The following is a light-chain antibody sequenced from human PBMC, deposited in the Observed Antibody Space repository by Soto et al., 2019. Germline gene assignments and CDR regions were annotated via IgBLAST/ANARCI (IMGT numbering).Light chain of an antibody. CDR3: QQSYSTPRT. Sequence: DIQMTQSPSSLSASVGDRVTITCRASQSISNYLNWYQQKPGKAPKLLMYAASSLQSGVPSRFSGSGSGTDFTHTISSLQPEDFATYYCQQSYSTPRTFGQGTKVEIK. J-gene: IGKJ1*01. CDR1: QSISNY. V-gene: IGKV1-39*01. CDR2: AAS.